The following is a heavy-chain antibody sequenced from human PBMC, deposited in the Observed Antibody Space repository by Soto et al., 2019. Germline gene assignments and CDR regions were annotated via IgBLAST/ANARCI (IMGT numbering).Heavy chain of an antibody. CDR3: ARAIWTAASLFDP. D-gene: IGHD6-13*01. CDR2: IDPSDSQT. Sequence: GESLKISCKGSGYSFAGYWITWVRQKPGKGLEWMGRIDPSDSQTYYSPSFRGHVTISVTKSITTVFLQWSSLRASDTAVYYCARAIWTAASLFDPWGQGTLVTVSS. V-gene: IGHV5-10-1*01. J-gene: IGHJ5*02. CDR1: GYSFAGYW.